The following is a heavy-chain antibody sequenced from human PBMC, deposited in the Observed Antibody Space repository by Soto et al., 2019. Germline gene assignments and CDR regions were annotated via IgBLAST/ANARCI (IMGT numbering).Heavy chain of an antibody. D-gene: IGHD4-4*01. V-gene: IGHV4-59*01. J-gene: IGHJ3*02. CDR3: ATQLSDDRDAFDI. CDR1: GGSISSYY. Sequence: QVQLQESGPGLVKPSETLSLTCTVSGGSISSYYWSWIRQPPGKGLEWIGYIYYSGSTNYNPSLKSRVTISVDTSKNQFSLKLSSVTAADTAVYYCATQLSDDRDAFDIWGQGTMVTVSS. CDR2: IYYSGST.